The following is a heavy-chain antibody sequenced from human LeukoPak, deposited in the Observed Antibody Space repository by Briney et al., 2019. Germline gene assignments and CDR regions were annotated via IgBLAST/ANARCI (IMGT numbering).Heavy chain of an antibody. CDR1: GFTVSSNS. CDR3: ARGKEPVAGSLSHFDY. J-gene: IGHJ4*02. D-gene: IGHD6-19*01. Sequence: GGSLRLSCTVSGFTVSSNSMSWVRQAPGKGLEWVSFIYSDNTHYSDSVKGRFTISRDNSKNTLYLQMNSLRAEDTAVYYCARGKEPVAGSLSHFDYWGQGTLVTVSS. V-gene: IGHV3-53*01. CDR2: IYSDNT.